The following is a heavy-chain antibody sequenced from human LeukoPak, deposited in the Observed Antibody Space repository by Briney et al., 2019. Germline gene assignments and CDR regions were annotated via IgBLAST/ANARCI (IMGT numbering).Heavy chain of an antibody. Sequence: GGSLRLSCATSGFTFSGYGMHWVRQAPGKGLMWVSRIKSDGITTNYADSVKGRFTISRDNAKNTVYLQMNSLRAEDTAVYFCAREMFHGYCTDYWGQGTWVPVSS. V-gene: IGHV3-74*01. J-gene: IGHJ4*02. D-gene: IGHD3-3*01. CDR2: IKSDGITT. CDR3: AREMFHGYCTDY. CDR1: GFTFSGYG.